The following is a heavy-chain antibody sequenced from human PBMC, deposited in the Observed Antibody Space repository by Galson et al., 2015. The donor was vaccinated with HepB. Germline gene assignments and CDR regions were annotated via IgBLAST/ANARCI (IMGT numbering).Heavy chain of an antibody. J-gene: IGHJ5*02. Sequence: SLRLSCAASGFPFNNAWMTWVRQAPGMGLEWVGRIKSKTDGETTDYAATVKGRFTISRDDSKNRLYLQMNSLKTADTAVYYCTTDVYYSTYWSWLDPWGQGTLVTVSS. CDR2: IKSKTDGETT. CDR3: TTDVYYSTYWSWLDP. D-gene: IGHD2-8*02. V-gene: IGHV3-15*01. CDR1: GFPFNNAW.